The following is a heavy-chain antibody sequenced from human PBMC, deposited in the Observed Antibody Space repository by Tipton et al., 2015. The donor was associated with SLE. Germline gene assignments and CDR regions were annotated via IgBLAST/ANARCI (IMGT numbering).Heavy chain of an antibody. V-gene: IGHV4-59*01. D-gene: IGHD3-22*01. J-gene: IGHJ4*02. Sequence: LRLSCAASGFTFSSYEMNWVRQAPGKGLEWIGYIYYSGSTNYNPSLKSRVTISVDTSKNQFSLKLSSVTAADTAVYYCARDLIVVGYRYFDYWGQGTLVTVSS. CDR2: IYYSGST. CDR3: ARDLIVVGYRYFDY. CDR1: GFTFSSYE.